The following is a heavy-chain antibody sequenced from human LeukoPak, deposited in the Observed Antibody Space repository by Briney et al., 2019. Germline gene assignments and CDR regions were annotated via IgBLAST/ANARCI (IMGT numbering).Heavy chain of an antibody. Sequence: GGSLRLSCAASGFSFSDAWMSWVRQIPGKGLEWVGRIESKTDGGTTDYAAPVKGRFTISRDDSTNTLYLQMNSLKSEDTAVYYCTTFGSGRKFDYWGQGILVTVSS. D-gene: IGHD3-10*01. CDR1: GFSFSDAW. CDR3: TTFGSGRKFDY. V-gene: IGHV3-15*04. J-gene: IGHJ4*02. CDR2: IESKTDGGTT.